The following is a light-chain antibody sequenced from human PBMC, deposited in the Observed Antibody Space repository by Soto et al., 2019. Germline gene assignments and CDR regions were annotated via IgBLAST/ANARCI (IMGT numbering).Light chain of an antibody. CDR2: DAS. Sequence: IDLTPSPSSLSASAGDGVTIICGPSQGVSSYLAWYQQKPGKAPKLLIYDASTLQSGVPSRFSGSGSGTDFTLTISSLQPGDFATYYCHQLNSDPRTFGQGTKVDIK. J-gene: IGKJ1*01. CDR1: QGVSSY. CDR3: HQLNSDPRT. V-gene: IGKV1-9*01.